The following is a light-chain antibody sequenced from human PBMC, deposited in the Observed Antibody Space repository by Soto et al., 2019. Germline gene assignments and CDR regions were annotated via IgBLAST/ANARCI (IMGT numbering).Light chain of an antibody. Sequence: EIVMTQSPATLSVSPGGSATLSCRASQHVSSNFAWYRQKPGQAPTLVIYRASTRATGIPARFSGSGSGTEFTLTISSLQSEDFAVYYCQHYNNWPYTFGQGTKLEIK. J-gene: IGKJ2*01. V-gene: IGKV3-15*01. CDR1: QHVSSN. CDR2: RAS. CDR3: QHYNNWPYT.